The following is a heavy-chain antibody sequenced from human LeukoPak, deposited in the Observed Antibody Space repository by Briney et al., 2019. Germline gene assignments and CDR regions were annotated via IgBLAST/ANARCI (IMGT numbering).Heavy chain of an antibody. D-gene: IGHD6-6*01. CDR3: ARVKSASSSLYYYYYMDV. J-gene: IGHJ6*03. Sequence: GGSLRLSCAASGFTFSDYYMSWIRQAPGKGLEWVSYISSSGSTIYYADSVKGRFTISRDNAKNSLYLQMNSLRAEDTAVYYCARVKSASSSLYYYYYMDVWGKGTTVTVSS. CDR2: ISSSGSTI. CDR1: GFTFSDYY. V-gene: IGHV3-11*04.